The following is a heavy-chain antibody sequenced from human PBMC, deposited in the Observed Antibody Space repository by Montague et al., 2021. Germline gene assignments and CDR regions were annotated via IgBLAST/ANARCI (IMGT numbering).Heavy chain of an antibody. CDR1: GFTFSSYA. CDR2: LTSNGAYT. V-gene: IGHV3-23*01. J-gene: IGHJ1*01. D-gene: IGHD1-1*01. Sequence: SLRLSCAASGFTFSSYAMSWVRQAPGKGLEWVSTLTSNGAYTYHADAVEGRFTISRDNSKNTLYLQMNSLRVEDTAVYFCANEGTTSPGYLQYWGQGTLVTVSS. CDR3: ANEGTTSPGYLQY.